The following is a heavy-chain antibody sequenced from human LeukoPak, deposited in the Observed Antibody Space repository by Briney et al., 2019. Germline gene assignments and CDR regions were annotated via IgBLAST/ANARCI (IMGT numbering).Heavy chain of an antibody. V-gene: IGHV3-30-3*01. J-gene: IGHJ4*02. Sequence: GRSLRLSCAASGFTFSSYAMHWVRQAPGKGLGWVAVISYDGSNKYYADSVKGRFTISRDNSKNTLYLQMNSLRAEDTAVYYCARVPKDCSSTSCYHPWGFFDYWGQGTLVTVSS. D-gene: IGHD2-2*01. CDR2: ISYDGSNK. CDR3: ARVPKDCSSTSCYHPWGFFDY. CDR1: GFTFSSYA.